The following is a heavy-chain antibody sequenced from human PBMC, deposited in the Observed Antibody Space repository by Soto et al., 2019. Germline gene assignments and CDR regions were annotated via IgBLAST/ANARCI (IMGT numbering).Heavy chain of an antibody. J-gene: IGHJ5*02. CDR3: ARMYSSGSGWFHP. CDR2: FYSSGSI. CDR1: GYSITAGGYY. V-gene: IGHV4-31*03. D-gene: IGHD6-19*01. Sequence: SETLSLTCFVSGYSITAGGYYWSWIRHHPGKGLEWIGSFYSSGSIIYNPSLRSRVSISGDTSSNQFSMSLTSVTAADTARYYCARMYSSGSGWFHPWGQGTLVTVS.